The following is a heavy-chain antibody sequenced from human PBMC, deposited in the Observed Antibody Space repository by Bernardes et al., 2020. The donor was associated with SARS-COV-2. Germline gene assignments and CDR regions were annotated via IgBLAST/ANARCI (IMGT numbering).Heavy chain of an antibody. CDR1: GFTFNAYS. D-gene: IGHD3-3*01. CDR3: ARVRFLKWVPDVIAY. V-gene: IGHV3-7*04. CDR2: IKKDGGDE. J-gene: IGHJ4*02. Sequence: GGSLRLSCAGSGFTFNAYSMSWVRQAPGKGLEWVAIIKKDGGDEYYLDSVRGRFTISRDNAKNSLNLQMNSLRAEDTAVYYCARVRFLKWVPDVIAYWGQGALVTVSS.